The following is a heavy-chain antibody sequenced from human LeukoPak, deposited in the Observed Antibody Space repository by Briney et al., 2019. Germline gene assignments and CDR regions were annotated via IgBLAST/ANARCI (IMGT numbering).Heavy chain of an antibody. Sequence: NPSETLSLTCAVYGGSFSGYYWSWIRQPPGKGLEWIGEINHSGSTNYNPSLKSRVTISVDTSKNQFSLKLSSVTAADTAVYYCARGLSYDFWSGYYTGRDWGCFDYWGQGTLVTVSS. J-gene: IGHJ4*02. CDR2: INHSGST. V-gene: IGHV4-34*01. CDR1: GGSFSGYY. D-gene: IGHD3-3*01. CDR3: ARGLSYDFWSGYYTGRDWGCFDY.